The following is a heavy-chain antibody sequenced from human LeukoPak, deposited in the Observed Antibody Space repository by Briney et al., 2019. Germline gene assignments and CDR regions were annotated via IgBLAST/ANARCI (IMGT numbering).Heavy chain of an antibody. J-gene: IGHJ4*02. Sequence: GGSLRLSCAASGFTFSSYGMHWVRQAPGKGLEWVAVIWYGGSNKYYADSVKGRFTISRDNSKNTLYLQMNSLRAEDTAVYYCARDQKYSTIDYWGQGTLVTVSS. CDR3: ARDQKYSTIDY. D-gene: IGHD2/OR15-2a*01. CDR2: IWYGGSNK. CDR1: GFTFSSYG. V-gene: IGHV3-33*08.